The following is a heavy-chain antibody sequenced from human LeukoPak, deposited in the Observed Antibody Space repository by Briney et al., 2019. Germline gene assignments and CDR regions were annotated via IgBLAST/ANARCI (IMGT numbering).Heavy chain of an antibody. CDR3: ARHSFYSTAHNWFDP. V-gene: IGHV4-34*01. CDR2: INHSGST. Sequence: PSETLSLTCAVYGGSFSGYYWSWIRQPPGKGLEWIGEINHSGSTNYSPSLKSRVTISVDTSKNQFSLKLSSVTAADTAVYYCARHSFYSTAHNWFDPWGQGTLVTVSS. CDR1: GGSFSGYY. D-gene: IGHD4-11*01. J-gene: IGHJ5*02.